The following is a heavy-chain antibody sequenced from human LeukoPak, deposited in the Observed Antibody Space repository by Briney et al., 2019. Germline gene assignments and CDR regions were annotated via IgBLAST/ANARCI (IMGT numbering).Heavy chain of an antibody. CDR2: IKSKTDGGTT. J-gene: IGHJ4*02. CDR1: GFTFSNAW. Sequence: GGSLRLSCAASGFTFSNAWMSWVRQAPGKGLEWVGRIKSKTDGGTTDYAAPVKGRFTISRGNSRNTLYLQMSSLRPEDTAVYYCVNQISGWVYWGQGTLVTVSS. V-gene: IGHV3-15*05. D-gene: IGHD6-19*01. CDR3: VNQISGWVY.